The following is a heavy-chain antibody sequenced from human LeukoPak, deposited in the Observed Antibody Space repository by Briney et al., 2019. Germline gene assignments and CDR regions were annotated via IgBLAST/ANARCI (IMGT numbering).Heavy chain of an antibody. Sequence: GGSLRLSCAASGFTFSSYSMNWVRQAPGKGLEWVSSISSSSSYIYYADSVKGRFTISRDNAKNSLYLQMNSLRAEDTAVYYCARDLTWEVPLDYWGQGTLVTVSS. CDR3: ARDLTWEVPLDY. CDR2: ISSSSSYI. CDR1: GFTFSSYS. V-gene: IGHV3-21*01. D-gene: IGHD1-26*01. J-gene: IGHJ4*02.